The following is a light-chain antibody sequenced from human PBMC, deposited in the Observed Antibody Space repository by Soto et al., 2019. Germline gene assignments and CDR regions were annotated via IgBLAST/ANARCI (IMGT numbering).Light chain of an antibody. V-gene: IGKV2-30*01. J-gene: IGKJ1*01. CDR1: GSLLVRDGNTD. CDR2: KVS. Sequence: DAVLTQPPLSVSVTVGQLASLCCRTSGSLLVRDGNTDLHGCQQRQGQSPRRRIEKVSNRDSGGPDKFTGSGSGTDFTLEISRGEAEDVGRYYCMHSIDWPWTFGQVTKV. CDR3: MHSIDWPWT.